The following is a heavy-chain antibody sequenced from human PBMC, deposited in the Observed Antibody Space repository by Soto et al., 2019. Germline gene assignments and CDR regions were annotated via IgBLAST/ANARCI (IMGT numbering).Heavy chain of an antibody. CDR2: ISYDGSNK. D-gene: IGHD6-19*01. J-gene: IGHJ4*02. CDR3: ARDSTRYSSGWFDY. V-gene: IGHV3-30-3*01. Sequence: GGSLRLSCAASGFTFGSYAMHWVRQAPGKGLEWVAVISYDGSNKYYADSVKGRFTISRDNSKNTLYPQMNSLRAEDTAVYYCARDSTRYSSGWFDYWGQGTLVTVSS. CDR1: GFTFGSYA.